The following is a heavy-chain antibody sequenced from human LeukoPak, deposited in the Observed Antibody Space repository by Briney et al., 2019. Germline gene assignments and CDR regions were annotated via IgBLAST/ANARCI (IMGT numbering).Heavy chain of an antibody. D-gene: IGHD6-19*01. CDR3: AKAGIGVVGYFDY. CDR1: GFTFSTYA. Sequence: GGSLRLSCAASGFTFSTYAMSGVRQALEKGLECVSGIRGGGEITYYADSVKGRFTISRDNSKNTLYLQMHSLRDEDTALYYCAKAGIGVVGYFDYWGQGTLVTVSA. CDR2: IRGGGEIT. J-gene: IGHJ4*02. V-gene: IGHV3-23*01.